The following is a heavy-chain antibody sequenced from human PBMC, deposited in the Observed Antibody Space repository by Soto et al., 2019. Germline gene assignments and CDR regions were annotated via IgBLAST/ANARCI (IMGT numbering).Heavy chain of an antibody. Sequence: PGGTLRLSCAAYGFSFGGYAMNWVRQAPGKRLERVSYISVRDATTYYAEYVRDRFTISRDNSGNTQYLQMHCQRAEDTAIFFCAKSRSGYTKNYFDYWGQGTPVTVSS. CDR1: GFSFGGYA. J-gene: IGHJ4*02. V-gene: IGHV3-23*01. CDR2: ISVRDATT. CDR3: AKSRSGYTKNYFDY. D-gene: IGHD3-3*01.